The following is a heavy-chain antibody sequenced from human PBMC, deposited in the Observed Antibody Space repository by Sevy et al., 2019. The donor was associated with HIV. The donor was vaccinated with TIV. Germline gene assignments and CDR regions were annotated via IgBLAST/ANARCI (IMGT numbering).Heavy chain of an antibody. CDR3: AQAARDVLLWFGEPNLLAPLVY. Sequence: GGSLRLSCAASGFTFDDYAMHWVRQAPGKGLEWVSGISWNSGSIGYADSVKGRFTISRDNAKNSLYLQMNSLRAEDTALYYCAQAARDVLLWFGEPNLLAPLVYWGQGTLVTVSS. D-gene: IGHD3-10*01. CDR2: ISWNSGSI. V-gene: IGHV3-9*01. J-gene: IGHJ4*02. CDR1: GFTFDDYA.